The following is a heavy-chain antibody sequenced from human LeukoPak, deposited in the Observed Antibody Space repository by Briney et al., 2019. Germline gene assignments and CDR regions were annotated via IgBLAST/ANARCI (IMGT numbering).Heavy chain of an antibody. CDR3: ARHEDTVTTFDY. D-gene: IGHD4-17*01. CDR2: IYYSGST. Sequence: PSETLSLTCTVSGGSISSSSYYWGWIRPPPGKGLEWIGSIYYSGSTYYNPSLKSRVTISVDTSKNQFSLKLSSVTAADTAVYYCARHEDTVTTFDYWGQGTLVTVSS. J-gene: IGHJ4*02. V-gene: IGHV4-39*01. CDR1: GGSISSSSYY.